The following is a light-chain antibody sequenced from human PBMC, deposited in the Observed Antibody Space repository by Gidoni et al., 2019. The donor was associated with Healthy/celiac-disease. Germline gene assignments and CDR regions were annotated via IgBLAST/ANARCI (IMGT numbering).Light chain of an antibody. CDR2: AAS. CDR3: QQSYATPVT. J-gene: IGKJ4*01. CDR1: QIITSY. Sequence: DIQMTQSPSSLSASVGDRVTITCRGSQIITSYLNWCQQKPGKAPKLLIYAASILQSGVSSRFSGRGSGTDFTLSISSLQPEDFAAYYCQQSYATPVTFGGGTKV. V-gene: IGKV1-39*01.